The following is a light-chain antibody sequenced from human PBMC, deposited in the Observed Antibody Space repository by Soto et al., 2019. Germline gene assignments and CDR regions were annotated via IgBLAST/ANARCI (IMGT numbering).Light chain of an antibody. CDR1: QSVSSY. CDR2: DVS. J-gene: IGKJ5*01. CDR3: QQRSDWPIT. V-gene: IGKV3-11*01. Sequence: PGERATLSCRASQSVSSYLAWYQQKPGQAPRLLIYDVSTRATGIPARFSGSGSGTDFTLTITSLEPEDFEVYSCQQRSDWPITFGQGTRLEIK.